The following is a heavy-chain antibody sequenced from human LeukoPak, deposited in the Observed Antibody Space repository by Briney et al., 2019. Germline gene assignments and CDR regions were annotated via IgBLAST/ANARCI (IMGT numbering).Heavy chain of an antibody. V-gene: IGHV3-23*01. CDR1: GFSFSSYA. CDR3: AKARGFCSGGSCYNPFDP. J-gene: IGHJ5*02. CDR2: ISGSGGST. Sequence: PGGSLRLSCAASGFSFSSYAMSWVRQAPGKGLEWVSGISGSGGSTYYADSVKGRFTISRDNSKSTLYVQMNSLRAEDTAVYYCAKARGFCSGGSCYNPFDPWGQGTLVTVSS. D-gene: IGHD2-15*01.